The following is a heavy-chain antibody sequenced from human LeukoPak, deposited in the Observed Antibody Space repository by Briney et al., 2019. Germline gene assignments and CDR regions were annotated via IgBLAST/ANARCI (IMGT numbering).Heavy chain of an antibody. CDR3: ARSSPYSSIAPFDY. V-gene: IGHV4-34*01. Sequence: SETLSLTCAVYGGSFSGYYWSWIRQPPGKGLEWIGEINHSGSTNYNPSLKSRVTISADTSKNQFSLKLSSVTAADTAVYYCARSSPYSSIAPFDYWGQGTLVTVSS. CDR1: GGSFSGYY. CDR2: INHSGST. D-gene: IGHD6-13*01. J-gene: IGHJ4*02.